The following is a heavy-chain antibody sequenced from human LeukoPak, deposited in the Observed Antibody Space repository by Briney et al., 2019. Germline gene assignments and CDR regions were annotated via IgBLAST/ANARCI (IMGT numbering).Heavy chain of an antibody. V-gene: IGHV3-21*01. Sequence: ETLSLTCAVSGGSISSSNWWSWVRQPPGKGLEWVSSISSSSSYIYYADSVKGRFTISRDNAKNSLYLQMNSLRAEDTAVYYCARDSFGQQSHWGQGTLVTVSS. D-gene: IGHD6-13*01. CDR3: ARDSFGQQSH. CDR1: GGSISSSN. J-gene: IGHJ4*02. CDR2: ISSSSSYI.